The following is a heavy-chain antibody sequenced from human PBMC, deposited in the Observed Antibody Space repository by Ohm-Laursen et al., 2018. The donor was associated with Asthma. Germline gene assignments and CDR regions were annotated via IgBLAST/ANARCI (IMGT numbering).Heavy chain of an antibody. V-gene: IGHV3-11*04. CDR1: GFTFSDYY. J-gene: IGHJ4*02. CDR2: ISSSGSTI. Sequence: SLRLSCSASGFTFSDYYMSWIRQAPGKGLEWVSYISSSGSTIYYADSVKGRFTISRDNAKNSLYLQMNSLRAEDTAVYYCAKDKTTVILDFDYWGQGTLVTVSS. CDR3: AKDKTTVILDFDY. D-gene: IGHD4-17*01.